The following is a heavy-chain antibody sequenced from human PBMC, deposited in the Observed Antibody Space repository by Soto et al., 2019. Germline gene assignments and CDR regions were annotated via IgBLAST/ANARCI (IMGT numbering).Heavy chain of an antibody. CDR3: ARVPRGSGSVIDY. D-gene: IGHD3-10*01. CDR1: AYSISSAYY. Sequence: SETLSLTGAVSAYSISSAYYWGWIRQPPGEGLQWIGSIHHSGSTYYNPSLKSRVTISVDTSKNQFSLRLSSVTAADTAVYYCARVPRGSGSVIDYWGPGTLVTVSS. V-gene: IGHV4-38-2*01. CDR2: IHHSGST. J-gene: IGHJ4*02.